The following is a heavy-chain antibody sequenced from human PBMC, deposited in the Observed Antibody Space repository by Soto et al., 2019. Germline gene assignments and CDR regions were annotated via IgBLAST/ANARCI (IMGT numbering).Heavy chain of an antibody. CDR3: ARGRGYSYGLDP. CDR1: GGSISSSSYY. D-gene: IGHD5-18*01. CDR2: ISYSGST. V-gene: IGHV4-39*01. J-gene: IGHJ5*02. Sequence: SETLSLTCTVSGGSISSSSYYWGWIRQPPGKGLEWIGIISYSGSTYYNPSLKSRVTISVDTSKNQFSLSLNFVTAADTAVYYCARGRGYSYGLDPWGQGSLVTVSS.